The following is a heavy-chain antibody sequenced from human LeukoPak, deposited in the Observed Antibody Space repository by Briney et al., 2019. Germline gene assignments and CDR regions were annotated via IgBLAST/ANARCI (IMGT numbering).Heavy chain of an antibody. Sequence: GGSLRLSCAASGFTFDDYGMSWVRQAPGKGLEWVSGINWNGGSTGYADSVKGRFTISRDNAKNSLYLQMNSLRAEDTALYHCARDRGSPLFGVATLNFDYWGQGTLVTVSS. V-gene: IGHV3-20*01. CDR2: INWNGGST. D-gene: IGHD5-12*01. CDR1: GFTFDDYG. J-gene: IGHJ4*02. CDR3: ARDRGSPLFGVATLNFDY.